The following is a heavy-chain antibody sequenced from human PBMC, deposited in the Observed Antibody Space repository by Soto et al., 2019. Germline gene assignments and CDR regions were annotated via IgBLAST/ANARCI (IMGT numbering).Heavy chain of an antibody. Sequence: PGGSLRLSCVVSGFTFNSYWMTWVRQVPGKGLEWVANIKQDGTEKYYVDSVRGRFTISRDNAKNSLYLQMNSLRAEDTAVYYCARVRKTATGDYWGQGTQVTVSS. CDR1: GFTFNSYW. V-gene: IGHV3-7*03. D-gene: IGHD5-18*01. CDR3: ARVRKTATGDY. J-gene: IGHJ4*02. CDR2: IKQDGTEK.